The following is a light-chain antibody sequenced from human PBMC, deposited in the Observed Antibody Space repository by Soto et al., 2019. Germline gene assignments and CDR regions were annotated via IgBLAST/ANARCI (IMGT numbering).Light chain of an antibody. CDR3: AAWDDSLNGRYV. CDR1: SYNIGSNT. V-gene: IGLV1-44*01. J-gene: IGLJ1*01. CDR2: SNN. Sequence: QSVLTQPPSASGTPGRRVTISCSGSSYNIGSNTINWYQQLPGTAPKLLIYSNNQRPSGVPDRFSGSKSGTSASLAISGLQSEDEADYYCAAWDDSLNGRYVFGTGTKVTVL.